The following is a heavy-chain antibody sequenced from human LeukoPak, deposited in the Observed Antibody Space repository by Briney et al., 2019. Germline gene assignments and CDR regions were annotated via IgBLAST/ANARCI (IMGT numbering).Heavy chain of an antibody. D-gene: IGHD3-10*01. CDR3: AKDGGSGMGFDP. CDR1: GFTLSNYA. Sequence: GGPLRLSCTASGFTLSNYAMPWVRQAPGKGLERASGIRAGGGSTNFADSVRGRFTLSTENSKNTLYLQMNSLRAEDAAIYYCAKDGGSGMGFDPWGQGTLVSVSS. CDR2: IRAGGGST. V-gene: IGHV3-23*01. J-gene: IGHJ5*02.